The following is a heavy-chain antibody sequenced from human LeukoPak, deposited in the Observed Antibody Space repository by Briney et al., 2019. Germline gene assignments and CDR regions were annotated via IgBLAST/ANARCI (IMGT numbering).Heavy chain of an antibody. V-gene: IGHV3-23*01. J-gene: IGHJ4*02. CDR3: VRRRTGGSSKFPWDY. CDR1: GFTFSSYA. D-gene: IGHD1-26*01. Sequence: PGGSLRPSCAASGFTFSSYAISWVRQAPGKGLEWVSDISGIVGSTYYGDSVKGRSTSSRDNSMKTMYLQMNSLRAEDTAVYYCVRRRTGGSSKFPWDYWGQGTLVTVSS. CDR2: ISGIVGST.